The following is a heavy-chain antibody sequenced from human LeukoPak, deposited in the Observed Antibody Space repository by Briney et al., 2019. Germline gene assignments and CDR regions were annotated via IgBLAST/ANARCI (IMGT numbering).Heavy chain of an antibody. CDR1: GGSISSYY. Sequence: SETLSLTCTVSGGSISSYYWSWIRQPPGKGLEWIGYIYYSGSTNYNPSLKSRVTISVDTSENQFSLKLSPVTAADTAVYYCARGIAVAGTSGYYYGMDVWGQGTTVTVSS. CDR3: ARGIAVAGTSGYYYGMDV. CDR2: IYYSGST. D-gene: IGHD6-19*01. V-gene: IGHV4-59*01. J-gene: IGHJ6*02.